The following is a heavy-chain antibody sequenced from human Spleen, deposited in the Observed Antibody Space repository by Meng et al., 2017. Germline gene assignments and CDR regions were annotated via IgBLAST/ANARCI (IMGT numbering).Heavy chain of an antibody. Sequence: SETLSLTCTVSGGSISSGGYYWSWIRQHPGKGLEWIGYIYYSGSTYYNPSLKSRVTISVDTSKNQFSLKLSSVTAADTAVYYCAKFYSSGSFYEPDDYWGQGTLVTVSS. J-gene: IGHJ4*02. D-gene: IGHD3-10*01. V-gene: IGHV4-31*03. CDR1: GGSISSGGYY. CDR3: AKFYSSGSFYEPDDY. CDR2: IYYSGST.